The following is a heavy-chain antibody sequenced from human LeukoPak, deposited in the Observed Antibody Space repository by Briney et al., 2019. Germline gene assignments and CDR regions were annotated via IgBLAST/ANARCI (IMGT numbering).Heavy chain of an antibody. D-gene: IGHD2-15*01. Sequence: GGSLTLSCAAAGFTCSSYGMRWVRQAPGKGLEWVAVISYDGSNKYYADSVKGRFAISRDNSKNTLYLQMNSLRAEDTAVYYCAKLCSGGSCYSGSHVNDYWGQGTLVTVSS. CDR2: ISYDGSNK. V-gene: IGHV3-30*18. CDR1: GFTCSSYG. CDR3: AKLCSGGSCYSGSHVNDY. J-gene: IGHJ4*02.